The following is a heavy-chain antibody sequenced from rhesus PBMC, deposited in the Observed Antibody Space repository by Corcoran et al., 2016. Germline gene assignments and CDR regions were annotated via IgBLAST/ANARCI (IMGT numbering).Heavy chain of an antibody. Sequence: QLQLQESGPGLVKPSETLSLTCAVSGYSISSGYGWSWIRQPPGKGLEWIGYIYGSSGSTYYNPSPKSRVTISTDTSKNQFSLKLNSVTAADTAVYYCAREGTYGSSYYFDYWGQGVLVTVSS. J-gene: IGHJ4*01. D-gene: IGHD4-29*01. CDR1: GYSISSGYG. CDR3: AREGTYGSSYYFDY. V-gene: IGHV4-127*01. CDR2: IYGSSGST.